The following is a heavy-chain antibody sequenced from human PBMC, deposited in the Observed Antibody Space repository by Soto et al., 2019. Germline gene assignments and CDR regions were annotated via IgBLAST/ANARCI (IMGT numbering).Heavy chain of an antibody. CDR3: ARETIPQINYYGTDV. J-gene: IGHJ6*02. CDR1: GYTFTNYG. V-gene: IGHV1-18*01. Sequence: QVQLVQSGAAVREPGASVTVSCKASGYTFTNYGISWVRQAPGQGLEWIGWISAYNGKIDYAPKVQGRVTLTTDTSTSIAFMELRRLRSDDTAVYYCARETIPQINYYGTDVWGQGTTVTVSS. D-gene: IGHD3-3*01. CDR2: ISAYNGKI.